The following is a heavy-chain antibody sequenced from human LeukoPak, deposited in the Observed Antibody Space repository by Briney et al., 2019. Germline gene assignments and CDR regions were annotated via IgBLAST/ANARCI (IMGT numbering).Heavy chain of an antibody. CDR3: ARDLGADGYNLRNWFDP. J-gene: IGHJ5*02. CDR2: ISYSGST. Sequence: PSQTLSLTCTVSGVTISIGAYYWSWIRQHPGKGLEWIGYISYSGSTYYNPSLKSRVTISVDMSNNQFSLKLSSVTAAHSVLYYGARDLGADGYNLRNWFDPWGQGTLVTVSS. D-gene: IGHD5-24*01. CDR1: GVTISIGAYY. V-gene: IGHV4-31*03.